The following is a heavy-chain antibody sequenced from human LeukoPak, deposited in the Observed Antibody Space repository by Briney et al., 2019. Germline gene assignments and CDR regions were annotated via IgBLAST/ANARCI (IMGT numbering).Heavy chain of an antibody. D-gene: IGHD2-15*01. J-gene: IGHJ6*02. CDR1: GYTFTDYY. Sequence: GASVKVSCRASGYTFTDYYMHWVRQAPGQGLEWMGWLNPNTLVTNYAQHFQGGVSMTWDTSISTGYMDLHSLTSDDTAVYYCARKDGGRDGMDVWGQGTTVTVSS. CDR2: LNPNTLVT. CDR3: ARKDGGRDGMDV. V-gene: IGHV1-2*02.